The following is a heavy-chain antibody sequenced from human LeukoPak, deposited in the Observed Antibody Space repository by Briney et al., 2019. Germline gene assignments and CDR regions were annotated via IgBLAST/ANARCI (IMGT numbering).Heavy chain of an antibody. Sequence: PGGSLRLSCAASGFTFTSSWMTWLRQAPGKGLEWVANIKQDGSEKYYVDSVKGRFTISRDNAKNSLYLQMNSLRAEDTAVYYCARVPLFGVIDKDVWGKGTTVTVSS. CDR2: IKQDGSEK. CDR3: ARVPLFGVIDKDV. D-gene: IGHD3-3*01. CDR1: GFTFTSSW. V-gene: IGHV3-7*01. J-gene: IGHJ6*04.